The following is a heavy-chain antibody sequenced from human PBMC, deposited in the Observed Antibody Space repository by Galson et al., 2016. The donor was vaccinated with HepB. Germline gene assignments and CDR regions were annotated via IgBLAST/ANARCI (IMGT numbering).Heavy chain of an antibody. J-gene: IGHJ4*02. V-gene: IGHV3-30-3*01. CDR2: FSPDGVPP. CDR1: EFTFNNCP. Sequence: SLRLSCAASEFTFNNCPLHWVRQAPGKGLEWVAVFSPDGVPPFSAASVRARFTLSRDKSKTTVYLQMDGLSAEDTAVYYCAREWELGGYFDYWGQGTLVTVSS. CDR3: AREWELGGYFDY. D-gene: IGHD1-26*01.